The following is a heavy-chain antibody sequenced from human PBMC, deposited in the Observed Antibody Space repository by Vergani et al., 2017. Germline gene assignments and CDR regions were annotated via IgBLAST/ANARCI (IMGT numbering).Heavy chain of an antibody. CDR1: GFTFSSYA. Sequence: EVQLVESGGGLVQPGGSLRLSCSASGFTFSSYAMHWVRQAPGKGLEYVSAISSNGGSTYYADSVKGRFTISRDNSKNTLYLQMSSLRAEDTAVYYCARGPHYYDSSGYSNSVYYYYYGMDVWGQGTTVTVSS. V-gene: IGHV3-64D*06. D-gene: IGHD3-22*01. CDR2: ISSNGGST. CDR3: ARGPHYYDSSGYSNSVYYYYYGMDV. J-gene: IGHJ6*02.